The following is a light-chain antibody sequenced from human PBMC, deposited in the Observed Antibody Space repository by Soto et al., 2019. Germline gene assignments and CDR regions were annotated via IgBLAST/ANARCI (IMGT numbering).Light chain of an antibody. CDR2: SNN. CDR3: AAWDDSLNGPLYV. J-gene: IGLJ1*01. CDR1: SSNIGSNT. Sequence: QSVLTXPPSASGTPGQRVTISCSGSSSNIGSNTVNWYQQLPGTAPKLLIYSNNQRPSGVPDRFSGSKSGTSASLAISGLQSEDEADYYCAAWDDSLNGPLYVFGTGTKVTVL. V-gene: IGLV1-44*01.